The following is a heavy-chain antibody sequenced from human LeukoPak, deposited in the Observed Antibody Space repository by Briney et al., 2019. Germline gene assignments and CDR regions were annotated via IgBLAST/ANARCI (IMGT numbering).Heavy chain of an antibody. V-gene: IGHV3-30*02. D-gene: IGHD6-13*01. CDR1: GFTFSSYG. CDR3: AKEYYSSSWSAFDI. J-gene: IGHJ3*02. Sequence: GGSLRLSCAASGFTFSSYGMHWVRQAPGKGLEWVAFIRYDGSNKYYADSVKGRFTISRDNSKNTLYLQMNSLRAEDTAVYYCAKEYYSSSWSAFDIWGQGTMVTVSS. CDR2: IRYDGSNK.